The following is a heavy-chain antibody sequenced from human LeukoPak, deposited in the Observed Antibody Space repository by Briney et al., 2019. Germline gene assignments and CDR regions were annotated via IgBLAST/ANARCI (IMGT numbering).Heavy chain of an antibody. CDR1: GFTFDDYA. J-gene: IGHJ4*02. D-gene: IGHD5-18*01. CDR2: ISGDGGFT. CDR3: AKGISGTAVVMDY. V-gene: IGHV3-43*02. Sequence: GGSLRLSCAASGFTFDDYAVHWVRQAPGKGLEWVSLISGDGGFTYYADSVKGRFTISGDNSKNSLYLRMSSLRTEDTALYYCAKGISGTAVVMDYWGQGTLVTASS.